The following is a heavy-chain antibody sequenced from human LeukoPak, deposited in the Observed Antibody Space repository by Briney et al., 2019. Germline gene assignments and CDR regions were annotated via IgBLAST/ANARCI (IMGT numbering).Heavy chain of an antibody. CDR3: ARDLEVNSRGYDSD. J-gene: IGHJ4*02. CDR2: IIPIFGTA. Sequence: SVKVSCKASGGTFSSYAISWVRQAPGQGLEWMGGIIPIFGTANYAQKFQGRVTITVDESTSTAYMELSSLRSEDTAVYYCARDLEVNSRGYDSDWGQGTLVTVSS. D-gene: IGHD5-12*01. V-gene: IGHV1-69*13. CDR1: GGTFSSYA.